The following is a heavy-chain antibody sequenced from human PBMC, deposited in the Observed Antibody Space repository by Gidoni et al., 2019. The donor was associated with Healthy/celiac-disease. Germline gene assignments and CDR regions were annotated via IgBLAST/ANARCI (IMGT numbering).Heavy chain of an antibody. J-gene: IGHJ4*02. V-gene: IGHV3-9*01. CDR2: ISWNSGSI. D-gene: IGHD3-10*01. CDR3: AKDPSRIYGSGILDY. CDR1: GFTFDDYA. Sequence: EVQLVESGGGLVQPGRSLRLSCAASGFTFDDYAMHWVRQAPGKGLEWVSGISWNSGSIGYADSVKGRFTISRDNAKNSLYLQMNSLRAEDTALYYCAKDPSRIYGSGILDYWGQGTLVTVSS.